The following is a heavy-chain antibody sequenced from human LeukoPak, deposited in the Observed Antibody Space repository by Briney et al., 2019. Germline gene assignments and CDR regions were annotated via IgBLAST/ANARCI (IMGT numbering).Heavy chain of an antibody. CDR1: GFTFSSYW. CDR3: ARFTIVVVPAAMRRHYYYYMDV. Sequence: PGGSLRLSCAASGFTFSSYWMSWVRQAPGKGLEWVANIKQDGSEKYYVDSVKGRFTISRDNAKNSLYLQMNSLRAEDTAVYYCARFTIVVVPAAMRRHYYYYMDVWGKGTTVTVSS. V-gene: IGHV3-7*01. D-gene: IGHD2-2*01. J-gene: IGHJ6*03. CDR2: IKQDGSEK.